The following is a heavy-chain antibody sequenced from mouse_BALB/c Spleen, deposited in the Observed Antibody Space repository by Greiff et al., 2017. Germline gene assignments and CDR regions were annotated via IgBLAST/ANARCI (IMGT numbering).Heavy chain of an antibody. V-gene: IGHV5-17*02. CDR2: ISSGSSTI. D-gene: IGHD2-1*01. CDR1: GFTFSSFG. CDR3: ARGGNYPPDY. Sequence: EVKLMESGGGLVQPGGSRKLSCAASGFTFSSFGMHWVRQAPEKGLEWVAYISSGSSTIYYADTVKGRFTISRDNPKNTLFLQMTSLRSEDTAMYYCARGGNYPPDYWGQGTTLTVAS. J-gene: IGHJ2*01.